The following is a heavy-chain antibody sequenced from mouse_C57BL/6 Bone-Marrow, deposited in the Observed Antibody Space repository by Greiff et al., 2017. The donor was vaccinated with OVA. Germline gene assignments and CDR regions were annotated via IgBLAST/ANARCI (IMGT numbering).Heavy chain of an antibody. Sequence: VQLKESGPELVKPGASVKIPCKASGYTFTDYNMDWVKQSHGKSLEWIGDINPNNGGTIYNQKFKGKATLTVDKSSSTAYMELRSLTSEDTAVYYCARSNYYYGSSYWYFDVWGTGTTVTVSS. J-gene: IGHJ1*03. CDR2: INPNNGGT. CDR3: ARSNYYYGSSYWYFDV. D-gene: IGHD1-1*01. CDR1: GYTFTDYN. V-gene: IGHV1-18*01.